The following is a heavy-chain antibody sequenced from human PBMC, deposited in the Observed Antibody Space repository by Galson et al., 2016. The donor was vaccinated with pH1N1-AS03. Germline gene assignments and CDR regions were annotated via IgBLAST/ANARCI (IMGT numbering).Heavy chain of an antibody. CDR2: IHPGGDT. J-gene: IGHJ6*02. CDR3: AGDEGFANGINV. V-gene: IGHV3-66*01. D-gene: IGHD3-3*01. Sequence: SLRLSCAATGFTVSSGYHMSWVRQAPGKGLEWVSVIHPGGDTYNADSVKGRFTISRDNFENMVYLQMNSLRPEDTAVYYCAGDEGFANGINVWGHGTTVTVSS. CDR1: GFTVSSGY.